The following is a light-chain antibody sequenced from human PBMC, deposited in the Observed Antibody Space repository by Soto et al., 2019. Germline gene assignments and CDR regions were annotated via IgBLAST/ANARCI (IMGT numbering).Light chain of an antibody. J-gene: IGKJ1*01. CDR3: QQYNNWPRT. Sequence: EILMTQSPATLSVSPGERAILSCRASQSVSSNLAWYQQKPGQAPRLLIYGASARATGIPARLSGSGSGTEFTLTISSLQSGDFAVYYCQQYNNWPRTFGQGTKVDIK. V-gene: IGKV3-15*01. CDR1: QSVSSN. CDR2: GAS.